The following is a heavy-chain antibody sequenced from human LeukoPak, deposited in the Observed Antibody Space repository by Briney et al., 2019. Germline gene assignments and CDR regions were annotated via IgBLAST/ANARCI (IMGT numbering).Heavy chain of an antibody. D-gene: IGHD2-15*01. Sequence: GGSLRLSCAASGFSFSNYVMTWLRQPPGKGLDWVSGISGSGGSIYYADSVKGRFTISRDNSKNTLYLQMNNLRVGYAAVYYCTKAKFSGAGPSLNSDYWGRGTLVTVSS. CDR2: ISGSGGSI. J-gene: IGHJ4*02. V-gene: IGHV3-23*01. CDR1: GFSFSNYV. CDR3: TKAKFSGAGPSLNSDY.